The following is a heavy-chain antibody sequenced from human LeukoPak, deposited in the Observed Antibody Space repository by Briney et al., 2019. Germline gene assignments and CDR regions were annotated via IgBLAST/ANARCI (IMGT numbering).Heavy chain of an antibody. V-gene: IGHV4-34*01. Sequence: SETLSLTCAVYGGSFSGYYWSWIRQPPGKGLEWIGEINHSGSTNYNPSLKSRVTISVDTSKNQFSLKLNSVTAADTAVYYCATESCSSTSCDFDYWGQGTLVTVSS. CDR3: ATESCSSTSCDFDY. D-gene: IGHD2-2*01. CDR2: INHSGST. CDR1: GGSFSGYY. J-gene: IGHJ4*02.